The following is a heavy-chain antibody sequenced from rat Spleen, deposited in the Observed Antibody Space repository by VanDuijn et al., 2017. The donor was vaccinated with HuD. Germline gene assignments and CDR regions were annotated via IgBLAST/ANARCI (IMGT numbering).Heavy chain of an antibody. Sequence: EVQLVESDGGLVLPGRSLKLSCAASGFTFSDYYMAWVRQAPTKGLEWVATISFDGLSTYYRDSVQGRFTISRDNAKSTLYLQMNSLRSEDTATYYCTRRRSHVDDWGQGVMVTVSS. CDR1: GFTFSDYY. CDR3: TRRRSHVDD. V-gene: IGHV5-29*01. D-gene: IGHD1-11*01. J-gene: IGHJ2*01. CDR2: ISFDGLST.